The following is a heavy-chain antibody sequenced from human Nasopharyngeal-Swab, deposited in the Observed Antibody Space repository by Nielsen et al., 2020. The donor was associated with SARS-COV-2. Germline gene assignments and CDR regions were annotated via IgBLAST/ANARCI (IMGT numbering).Heavy chain of an antibody. CDR2: INSDGTRT. J-gene: IGHJ3*02. Sequence: GESLKISCAASGFTFSNAWMHWVRQAPEKGLVWVSRINSDGTRTNYADSVKGRFTISRDNAKNTLYLQMNSLRAEDTAVYYCARVDVHDAFDIWGQGTMVTVSS. CDR3: ARVDVHDAFDI. V-gene: IGHV3-74*01. D-gene: IGHD3-16*01. CDR1: GFTFSNAW.